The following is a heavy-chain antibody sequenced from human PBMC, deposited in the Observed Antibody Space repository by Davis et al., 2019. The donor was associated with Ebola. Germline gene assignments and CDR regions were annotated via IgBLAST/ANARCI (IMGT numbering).Heavy chain of an antibody. J-gene: IGHJ5*02. CDR3: ARGTTVNWDNWFDP. CDR1: GFTFDDYA. D-gene: IGHD4-17*01. Sequence: GESLKISCAASGFTFDDYAMHWVRQAPGKGLVWVSRINSDGSSTSYADSVKGRFTISRDNAKNTLYLQMNSLRAEDTAVYYCARGTTVNWDNWFDPWGQGTLVTVSS. CDR2: INSDGSST. V-gene: IGHV3-74*01.